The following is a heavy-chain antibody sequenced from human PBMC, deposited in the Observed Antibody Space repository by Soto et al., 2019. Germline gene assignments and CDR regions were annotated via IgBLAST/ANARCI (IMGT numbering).Heavy chain of an antibody. CDR1: GFTVSSNY. CDR3: ARGLGYYDSSGAGMDV. D-gene: IGHD3-22*01. Sequence: GGSLRLSCAASGFTVSSNYMSRVRQAPGKGLEWVSVIYSGGSTYYADSVKGRFTISRDNSKNTLYLQMNSLRAEDTAVYYCARGLGYYDSSGAGMDVWGQGTTVTVSS. CDR2: IYSGGST. V-gene: IGHV3-53*01. J-gene: IGHJ6*02.